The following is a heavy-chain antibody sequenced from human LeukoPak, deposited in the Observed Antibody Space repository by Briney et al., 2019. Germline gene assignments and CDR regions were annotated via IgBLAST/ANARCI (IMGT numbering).Heavy chain of an antibody. V-gene: IGHV4-34*01. CDR2: INHSGST. CDR1: GGSFSGYY. D-gene: IGHD1-26*01. J-gene: IGHJ4*02. CDR3: ARGPYVGHRHGGSYRLFDY. Sequence: PSETLSLTCAVYGGSFSGYYWSWIRQPPGKGLEWIGEINHSGSTNYNPSLKSRVTISVDTSKNQFSLKLSSVTAADTAVYYCARGPYVGHRHGGSYRLFDYWGQGTLVTVSS.